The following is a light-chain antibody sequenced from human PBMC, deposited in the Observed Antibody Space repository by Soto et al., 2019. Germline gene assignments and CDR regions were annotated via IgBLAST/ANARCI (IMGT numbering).Light chain of an antibody. CDR1: QSVTSTH. CDR2: DAS. J-gene: IGKJ1*01. V-gene: IGKV3-20*01. Sequence: ENVLKQSPGTLSLSPGERATLSCRASQSVTSTHLAWYQQKPGQAPRLLIYDASTRATGIPDRFSGSGSGTDFTLTINRLEPEDFAVYYCQQYGSSPGTFGQGTKVDIK. CDR3: QQYGSSPGT.